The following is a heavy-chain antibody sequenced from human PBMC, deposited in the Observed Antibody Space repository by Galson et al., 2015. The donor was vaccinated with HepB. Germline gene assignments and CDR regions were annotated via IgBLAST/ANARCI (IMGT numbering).Heavy chain of an antibody. Sequence: SLRLSCAASGFTFSSYAMHWVRQAPGKGLEYVSAISSNGGSTYYADSVKGRFTISRDNSKNTLYLQMSSLRAEDTAVYYCVKKGAKDIVVVPAAIPKFYDFWDMDVWGKGTTVTVSS. D-gene: IGHD2-2*02. CDR3: VKKGAKDIVVVPAAIPKFYDFWDMDV. CDR2: ISSNGGST. V-gene: IGHV3-64D*06. CDR1: GFTFSSYA. J-gene: IGHJ6*03.